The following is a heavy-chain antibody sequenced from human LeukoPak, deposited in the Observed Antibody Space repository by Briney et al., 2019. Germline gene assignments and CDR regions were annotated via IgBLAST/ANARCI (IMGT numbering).Heavy chain of an antibody. Sequence: PGGSLRLSCAASGFTFSSYGMHWVRQAPGKGLEWVAVIWYDGSNKYYADSVKGRFTISRDNSKNTLYLQMNSLRAEDTAVYYCARDGYSSGWYWLDYYYGMDVWGQGTTVTVSS. V-gene: IGHV3-33*01. CDR1: GFTFSSYG. J-gene: IGHJ6*02. D-gene: IGHD6-19*01. CDR2: IWYDGSNK. CDR3: ARDGYSSGWYWLDYYYGMDV.